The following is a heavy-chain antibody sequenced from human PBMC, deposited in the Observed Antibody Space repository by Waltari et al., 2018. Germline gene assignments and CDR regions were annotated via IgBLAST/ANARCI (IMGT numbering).Heavy chain of an antibody. CDR1: GFTFSTYE. J-gene: IGHJ4*02. CDR2: ISSSGITI. CDR3: ARGEEDYVGGSYRYSRTHSYDY. D-gene: IGHD3-16*02. Sequence: EVQLVESGGGLVQPGGSLRLSCAASGFTFSTYEMNWVRQAPGKGLEWVSYISSSGITIYYADPVKGRFTISRDNAKSSLYLQMNSLRAEDTAVYYCARGEEDYVGGSYRYSRTHSYDYWGQGTLVTVSS. V-gene: IGHV3-48*03.